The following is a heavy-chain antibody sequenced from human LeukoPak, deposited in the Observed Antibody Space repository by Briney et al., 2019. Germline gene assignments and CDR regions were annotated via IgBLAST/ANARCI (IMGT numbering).Heavy chain of an antibody. CDR1: GYTFSSYY. D-gene: IGHD3-3*01. CDR3: ARVRKSFTIFGVVTYFDY. CDR2: INPNSGGT. Sequence: ASVKVSCKASGYTFSSYYMHWVRQAPGQGLEWMGWINPNSGGTNYAQKFQGRVTMTRDTSISTAYMELSRLRSDDTAVYYCARVRKSFTIFGVVTYFDYWGQGTLVTVSS. V-gene: IGHV1-2*02. J-gene: IGHJ4*02.